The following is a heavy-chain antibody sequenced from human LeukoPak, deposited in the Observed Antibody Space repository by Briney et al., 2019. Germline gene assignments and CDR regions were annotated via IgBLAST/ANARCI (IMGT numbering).Heavy chain of an antibody. V-gene: IGHV1-69*04. D-gene: IGHD2-2*01. Sequence: SVKVSCKASGGTFSSYATSWVRQAPGQGLEWMGRIIPILGIANYAQKFQGRVTMTRDTSISTAYMELSRLRSDDTAVYYCARVGTVVVPAAIRGYYMDVWGKGTTVTVSS. CDR1: GGTFSSYA. CDR2: IIPILGIA. J-gene: IGHJ6*03. CDR3: ARVGTVVVPAAIRGYYMDV.